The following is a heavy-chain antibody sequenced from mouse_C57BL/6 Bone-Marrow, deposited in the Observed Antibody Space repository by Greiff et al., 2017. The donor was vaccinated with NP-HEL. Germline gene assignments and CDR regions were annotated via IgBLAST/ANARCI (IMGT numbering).Heavy chain of an antibody. CDR2: IYPGSGST. J-gene: IGHJ3*01. Sequence: VQLQQSGAELVKPGASVKMSCKASGYTFTSYWITWVKPRPGQGLEWIGDIYPGSGSTNYNEKFKSKATLTVDTSSSTAYMQLSSLTSEDSAVYYCARVTTVVGPFAYWGQGTLVTVSA. CDR3: ARVTTVVGPFAY. CDR1: GYTFTSYW. V-gene: IGHV1-55*01. D-gene: IGHD1-1*01.